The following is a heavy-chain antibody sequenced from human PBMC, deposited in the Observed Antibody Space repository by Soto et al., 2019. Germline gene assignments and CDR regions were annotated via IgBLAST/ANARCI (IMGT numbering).Heavy chain of an antibody. CDR1: GFTFSSYA. V-gene: IGHV3-23*01. CDR3: AKGTMIVVVPPTGAFDI. J-gene: IGHJ3*02. D-gene: IGHD3-22*01. Sequence: GGSLRLSCAASGFTFSSYAMSWVRQAPGKGLEWVSAISGSGGSTYYADSVKGRFTISRDNSKNTLYLQMNSLRAEDTAVYYCAKGTMIVVVPPTGAFDISGPGTMLTVSS. CDR2: ISGSGGST.